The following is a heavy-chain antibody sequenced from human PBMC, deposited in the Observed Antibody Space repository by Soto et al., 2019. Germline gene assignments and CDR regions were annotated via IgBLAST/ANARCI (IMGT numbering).Heavy chain of an antibody. D-gene: IGHD3-10*01. CDR2: IRIKAYAETT. V-gene: IGHV3-49*03. Sequence: EVQLVESGGGFVQPGRSLRLSCTSSGFTFADHAMTWFRQAPGKGLEWVGLIRIKAYAETTEYAASVKGRFTISRDDSKSVAYLQMNSVKTEDTGVYYCARGGPDYRGQGTLVTVSS. CDR1: GFTFADHA. CDR3: ARGGPDY. J-gene: IGHJ4*02.